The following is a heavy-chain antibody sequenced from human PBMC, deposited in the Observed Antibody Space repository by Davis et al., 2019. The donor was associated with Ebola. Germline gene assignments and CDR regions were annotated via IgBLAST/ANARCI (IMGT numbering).Heavy chain of an antibody. V-gene: IGHV1-18*01. CDR1: GYTFTSYA. Sequence: AASVKVSCKASGYTFTSYAMHWVRQAPGQRPEWMGWISAYNGNTNYAQKLQGRVTMTTDTSTSTAYMELRSLRSDDTAVYYCARESSMVQGVIITYYYYGMDVWGQGTTVTVSS. D-gene: IGHD3-10*01. J-gene: IGHJ6*02. CDR3: ARESSMVQGVIITYYYYGMDV. CDR2: ISAYNGNT.